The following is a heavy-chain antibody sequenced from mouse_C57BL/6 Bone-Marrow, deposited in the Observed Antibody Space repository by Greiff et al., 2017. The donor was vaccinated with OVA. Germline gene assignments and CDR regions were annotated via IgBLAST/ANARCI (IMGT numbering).Heavy chain of an antibody. CDR3: ARSVYYRFAY. D-gene: IGHD2-1*01. V-gene: IGHV1-81*01. Sequence: QVQLKHPGTELVKPGASVKLSCKASGYTFTSYGISWVKQRTGQGLEWIGEIYPRSGNTYYNEKFKGKATLTADKSSSTAYMELRSLTSEDSAVYFCARSVYYRFAYWGQGTLVTVSA. CDR1: GYTFTSYG. CDR2: IYPRSGNT. J-gene: IGHJ3*01.